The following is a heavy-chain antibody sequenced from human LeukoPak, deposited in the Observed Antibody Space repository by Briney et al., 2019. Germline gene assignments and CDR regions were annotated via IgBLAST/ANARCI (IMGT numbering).Heavy chain of an antibody. CDR1: GYTFTSYG. CDR3: AREGQIAAAGIGGGFDY. J-gene: IGHJ4*02. Sequence: ASVKVSCKASGYTFTSYGISWVRQAPGQGLEWMGWTNPNSGGTNYAQKFQGWVTMTRDTSISTAYMELSRLRSDDTAVYYCAREGQIAAAGIGGGFDYWGQGTLVTVSS. CDR2: TNPNSGGT. D-gene: IGHD6-13*01. V-gene: IGHV1-2*04.